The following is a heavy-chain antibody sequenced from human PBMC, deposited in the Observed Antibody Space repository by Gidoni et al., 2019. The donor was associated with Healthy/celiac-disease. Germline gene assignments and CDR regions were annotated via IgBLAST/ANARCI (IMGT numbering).Heavy chain of an antibody. CDR3: ARFSGIAVATTKYYFDY. J-gene: IGHJ4*02. CDR2: INHSGNT. Sequence: QVQLQQWGAGLLKPSETLSLTCAVYGGSFSDYYWRWIRQPPGKGLEWIGEINHSGNTNYNPSLKSRVSISVDTSKNQFSLKLSSVTAADTAVYYCARFSGIAVATTKYYFDYWGQGTLVTVSS. V-gene: IGHV4-34*01. D-gene: IGHD6-19*01. CDR1: GGSFSDYY.